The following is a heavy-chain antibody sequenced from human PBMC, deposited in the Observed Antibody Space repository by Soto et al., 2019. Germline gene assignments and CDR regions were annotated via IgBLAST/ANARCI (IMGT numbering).Heavy chain of an antibody. Sequence: GGSLRLSCTASGFTFGDYAMSWVRQAPGKGLEWVGFIRSKAYGGTTEYAASVKGRLTISRDDSKSIAYLQMNSLKTEDTAVYYCTTEGENYYDSSGYLYDAFDIWGQGTMVTVSS. CDR1: GFTFGDYA. D-gene: IGHD3-22*01. CDR3: TTEGENYYDSSGYLYDAFDI. V-gene: IGHV3-49*04. CDR2: IRSKAYGGTT. J-gene: IGHJ3*02.